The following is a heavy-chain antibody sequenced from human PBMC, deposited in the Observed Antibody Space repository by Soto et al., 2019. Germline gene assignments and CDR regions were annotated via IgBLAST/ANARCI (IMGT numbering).Heavy chain of an antibody. CDR3: ARAAVYSGRSHDY. CDR1: GGTVSSGSHY. V-gene: IGHV4-61*10. Sequence: LTRSCTASGGTVSSGSHYWSWIRQRTGKGLDWIGYIYYTGSTNYNTSLESLVFMSVDKSKNQLSLQLRSVTAAETATHYCARAAVYSGRSHDYWGQG. J-gene: IGHJ4*02. D-gene: IGHD6-19*01. CDR2: IYYTGST.